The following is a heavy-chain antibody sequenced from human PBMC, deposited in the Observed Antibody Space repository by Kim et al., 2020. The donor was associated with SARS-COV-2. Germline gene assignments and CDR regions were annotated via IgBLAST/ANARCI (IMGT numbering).Heavy chain of an antibody. D-gene: IGHD5-18*01. V-gene: IGHV3-23*01. J-gene: IGHJ4*02. CDR3: AKDPTGYSYGSSYFDY. CDR2: IIGSGGST. Sequence: LSLTCAASGFTFSSYAMSWVRQAPGKGLEWVSAIIGSGGSTYYADSVKGRCTISRDNSKNTLYLQMNSLRAEDTAVYYCAKDPTGYSYGSSYFDYWGQGSLVTVSS. CDR1: GFTFSSYA.